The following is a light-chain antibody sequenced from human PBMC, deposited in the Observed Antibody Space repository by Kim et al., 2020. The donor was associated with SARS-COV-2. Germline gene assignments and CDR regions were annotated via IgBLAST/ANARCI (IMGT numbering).Light chain of an antibody. CDR3: SSYTSSSTLGV. CDR2: DVS. CDR1: SSDVGGYNY. J-gene: IGLJ1*01. V-gene: IGLV2-14*01. Sequence: QSALTQPAPVSGSPGQSITISCTGTSSDVGGYNYVSWYQQHPGKAPKLMIYDVSKRPSGVSNRFSGSKSGNTASLTISGLQAEDEADYYCSSYTSSSTLGVFGTGTKVTVL.